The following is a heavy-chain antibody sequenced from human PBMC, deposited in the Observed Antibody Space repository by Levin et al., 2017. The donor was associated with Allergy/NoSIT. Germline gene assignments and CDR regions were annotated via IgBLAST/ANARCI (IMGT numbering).Heavy chain of an antibody. J-gene: IGHJ6*03. CDR1: GGSISSGNYY. Sequence: SETLSLTCTVSGGSISSGNYYWGWIRQPPGKGLEWIGTISYSGRTYYNASLESRVTLSVDTSKNQFSLKLSAVTAADTAVFYCARHPAGVSMVRGILTASPLYYMDVWGKGTTVTVSS. D-gene: IGHD3-10*01. V-gene: IGHV4-39*01. CDR2: ISYSGRT. CDR3: ARHPAGVSMVRGILTASPLYYMDV.